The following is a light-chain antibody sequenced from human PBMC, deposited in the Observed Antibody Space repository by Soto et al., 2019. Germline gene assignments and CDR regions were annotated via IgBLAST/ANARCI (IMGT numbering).Light chain of an antibody. V-gene: IGKV3-15*01. CDR2: GAS. CDR1: QSVSSN. CDR3: QQYHSLPRT. Sequence: EIVMTQSPATLSVSPGERATLSCRASQSVSSNLAWYQQKPGQAPRLLVYGASTRATGIPARFSGSGSGTQFTLTISSLQSEDFAVYYCQQYHSLPRTFGQGTKVEIK. J-gene: IGKJ1*01.